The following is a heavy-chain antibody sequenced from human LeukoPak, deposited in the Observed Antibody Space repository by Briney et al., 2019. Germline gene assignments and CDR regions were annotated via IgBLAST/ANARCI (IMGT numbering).Heavy chain of an antibody. V-gene: IGHV3-30-3*01. CDR1: GFTFSKYP. D-gene: IGHD5-18*01. CDR3: ARLNLGYGYFLEATKRDY. J-gene: IGHJ4*02. Sequence: PGGSLRLSCAASGFTFSKYPMHWVRQAPGKGLEWVAVISYDVGSNTYYAVSVKGPFTISRDNSKNTLYLQMNSLRAEDTAVYYCARLNLGYGYFLEATKRDYWGQGTLVTVSS. CDR2: ISYDVGSNT.